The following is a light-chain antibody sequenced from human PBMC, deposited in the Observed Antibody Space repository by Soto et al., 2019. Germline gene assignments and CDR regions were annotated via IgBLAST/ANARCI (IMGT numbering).Light chain of an antibody. CDR3: QQYNSYSYT. V-gene: IGKV1-5*03. CDR2: KAS. Sequence: DIQMTQSPSTLSASVGDRVTITCRASQSISSWLAWYQQKPGKAPKLLIYKASSLESGVPSRFSGSGSGTEFTLTISSLQPDDFATYYCQQYNSYSYTFAQGTKV. J-gene: IGKJ2*01. CDR1: QSISSW.